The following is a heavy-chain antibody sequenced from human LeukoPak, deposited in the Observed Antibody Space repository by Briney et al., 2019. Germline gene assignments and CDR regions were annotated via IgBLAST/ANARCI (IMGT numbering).Heavy chain of an antibody. CDR3: ASPRLAAAGTGAFDI. CDR2: IYPGDSDT. D-gene: IGHD6-13*01. Sequence: GESLKISCRGSGYSFTSYWIGWVRQMPGKGLEWMGIIYPGDSDTRYSPSFQGQVTISADKSISTAYLQWSSLKASDTAMYYCASPRLAAAGTGAFDIWGQGTMVTVSS. J-gene: IGHJ3*02. CDR1: GYSFTSYW. V-gene: IGHV5-51*01.